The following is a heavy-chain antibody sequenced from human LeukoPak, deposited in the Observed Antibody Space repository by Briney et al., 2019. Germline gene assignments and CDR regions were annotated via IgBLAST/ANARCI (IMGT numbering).Heavy chain of an antibody. V-gene: IGHV4-4*07. D-gene: IGHD2-8*01. CDR3: GVCSVTGRAFDI. Sequence: PSETVSLTCTVSGGSISSYYWSWIRQPAGKGLEWIGRIYTSGSTNYNPSLKSRVTVSVDTSQNQISLKLSSVTAADTAVYYCGVCSVTGRAFDIWGQGTMVTVSS. J-gene: IGHJ3*02. CDR1: GGSISSYY. CDR2: IYTSGST.